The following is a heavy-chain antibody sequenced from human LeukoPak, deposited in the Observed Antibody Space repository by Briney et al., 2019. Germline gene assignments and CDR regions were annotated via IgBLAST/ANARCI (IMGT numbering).Heavy chain of an antibody. Sequence: PSETLSLTCAVYGGSFSGYYWSWIRQPPGKGLEWIGYIYYSGSTNYNPSLKSRVTISVDTSKNQFSLKLSSVTAADTAVYYCARDSSRWYNAFDIWGQGTMVTVSS. J-gene: IGHJ3*02. D-gene: IGHD6-13*01. CDR2: IYYSGST. V-gene: IGHV4-59*01. CDR3: ARDSSRWYNAFDI. CDR1: GGSFSGYY.